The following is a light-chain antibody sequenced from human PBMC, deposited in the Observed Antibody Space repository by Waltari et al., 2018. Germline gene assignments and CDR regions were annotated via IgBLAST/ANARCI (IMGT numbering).Light chain of an antibody. V-gene: IGLV4-69*01. Sequence: QLVLTQSPSASASLGASVKLTCTLSSGHSRNVVAWHQQQPEKGPRYLVKVNSDGSHSKGDDIPDRFSGSSSGAERYLTISSLQSEDEADYYCQTGGHGTWVFGGGTKLTVL. CDR2: VNSDGSH. CDR3: QTGGHGTWV. CDR1: SGHSRNV. J-gene: IGLJ3*02.